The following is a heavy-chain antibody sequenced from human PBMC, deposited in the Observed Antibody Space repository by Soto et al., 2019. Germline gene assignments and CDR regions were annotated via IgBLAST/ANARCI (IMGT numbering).Heavy chain of an antibody. CDR2: IYSGGST. D-gene: IGHD4-17*01. J-gene: IGHJ3*02. V-gene: IGHV3-53*01. CDR3: AKYTVTTRLVYAFDI. Sequence: EVPLVESGGGLIQPGGSLRLSCAASGFTVSSNYMSWVRQAPGKGLEWVSVIYSGGSTYYADSVKGRFTISRDNSKNTLYLQMNCLRAEDTAVYYCAKYTVTTRLVYAFDIWGQGTMVIVSS. CDR1: GFTVSSNY.